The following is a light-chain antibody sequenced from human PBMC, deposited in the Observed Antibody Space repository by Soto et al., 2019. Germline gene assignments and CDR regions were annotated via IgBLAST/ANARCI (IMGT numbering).Light chain of an antibody. CDR1: SSDVGGYNY. V-gene: IGLV2-14*01. J-gene: IGLJ2*01. Sequence: QSVLTQPASVSGSPGQSITISCTGTSSDVGGYNYVSWYQQHPGKAPKLMIYNVSNRPSGVSNRFSGSKSGNTASPTISGLQAEDEGHYYCSSFTSTNTVLFGGGTKLTVL. CDR2: NVS. CDR3: SSFTSTNTVL.